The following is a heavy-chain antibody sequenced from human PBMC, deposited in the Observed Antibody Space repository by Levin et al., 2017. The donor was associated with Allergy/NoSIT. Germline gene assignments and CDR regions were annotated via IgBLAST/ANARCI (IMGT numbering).Heavy chain of an antibody. CDR1: GGSISSYY. Sequence: ESLKISCTVSGGSISSYYWSWIRQPPGKGLEWIGYIYYSGSTNYNPSLKSRVTISVDTSKNQFSLKLSSVTAADTAVYYCARAPWYRSSSTYYYYGMDVWGQGTTVTVSS. CDR3: ARAPWYRSSSTYYYYGMDV. J-gene: IGHJ6*02. V-gene: IGHV4-59*01. CDR2: IYYSGST. D-gene: IGHD6-13*01.